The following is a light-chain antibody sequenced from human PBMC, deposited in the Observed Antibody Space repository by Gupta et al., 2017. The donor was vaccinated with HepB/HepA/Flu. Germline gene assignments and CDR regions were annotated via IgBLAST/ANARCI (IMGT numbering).Light chain of an antibody. J-gene: IGLJ2*01. CDR1: SSDVGYYNY. Sequence: QSALTQPRSVSGSPVQPVTIPCTGPSSDVGYYNYVSWYQQHPGKAPKLMICDVSERPSGVPDRFSGSKSGNTASLTISGLQAEDEADYYCCSYAGSYTYVVFGGGTKVTVL. CDR3: CSYAGSYTYVV. V-gene: IGLV2-11*01. CDR2: DVS.